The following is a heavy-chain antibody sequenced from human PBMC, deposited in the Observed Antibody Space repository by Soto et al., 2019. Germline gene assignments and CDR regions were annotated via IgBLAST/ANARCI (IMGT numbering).Heavy chain of an antibody. CDR1: GFTFSSYS. J-gene: IGHJ4*02. CDR3: ARGTNVDTAMVSNY. V-gene: IGHV3-48*01. D-gene: IGHD5-18*01. CDR2: ISSSSSTI. Sequence: EVQLVESGGGLVQPGGSLRLSCAASGFTFSSYSMNWVRQAPGKGLEWVSYISSSSSTIYYADSVKGRFTISRDNAKNSLYLQMNSLRAEDTAVYYCARGTNVDTAMVSNYWGQGTLVTVSS.